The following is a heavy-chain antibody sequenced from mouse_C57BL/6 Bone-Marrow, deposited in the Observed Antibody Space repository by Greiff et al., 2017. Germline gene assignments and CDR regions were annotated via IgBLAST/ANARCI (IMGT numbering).Heavy chain of an antibody. CDR1: GFTFTDYY. CDR3: ARLRWLVDY. J-gene: IGHJ4*01. Sequence: EVKLMESGGGLVQPGGSLSLSCAASGFTFTDYYMSWVRQPPGKALEWLGFIRNKANGYTTEYSASVKGRFTISRDNSQSILYLQMNALRAEDSATYYCARLRWLVDYWGQGTSVTVSS. CDR2: IRNKANGYTT. V-gene: IGHV7-3*01. D-gene: IGHD2-3*01.